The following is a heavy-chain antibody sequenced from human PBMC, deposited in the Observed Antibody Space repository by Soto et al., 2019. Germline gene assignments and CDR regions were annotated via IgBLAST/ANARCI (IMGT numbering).Heavy chain of an antibody. D-gene: IGHD3-16*01. V-gene: IGHV1-18*01. CDR2: INGYNGNT. Sequence: QVQLVQSGAEVKKPGASVKVSCKASGYTFTSYGISWVRQAPGQGLEWMGWINGYNGNTNHAQKLQGRVTMSTDTATSTAYMELRSLRSDDSAVYYCARMGDVPYYYSGMDVWGQGTTVTVSS. J-gene: IGHJ6*02. CDR3: ARMGDVPYYYSGMDV. CDR1: GYTFTSYG.